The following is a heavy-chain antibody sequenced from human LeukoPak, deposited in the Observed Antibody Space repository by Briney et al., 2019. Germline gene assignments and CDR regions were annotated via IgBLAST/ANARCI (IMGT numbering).Heavy chain of an antibody. CDR1: GFKFSSYW. CDR3: VRDNAYTFDY. D-gene: IGHD5-24*01. J-gene: IGHJ4*02. CDR2: INTNGDSA. V-gene: IGHV3-74*01. Sequence: GGSLRLSCAVSGFKFSSYWMNWVRQVPGKGLIWVAHINTNGDSANYADSVKGRFTISRDNAKSTLSLQMNSLRAEDTAIYYCVRDNAYTFDYWGQGTLVTVSS.